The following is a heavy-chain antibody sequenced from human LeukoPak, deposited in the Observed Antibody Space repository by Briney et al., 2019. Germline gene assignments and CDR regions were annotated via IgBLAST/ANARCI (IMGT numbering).Heavy chain of an antibody. CDR3: ARSRRLKIGGSWYNWFDP. Sequence: SSVKVSCKASGGTLNTNTITWVRQAPGQGLEWLGGVIPIFGTPNYARKFQGRVTITADESTSTVYMELSSLTFEDTAVYYCARSRRLKIGGSWYNWFDPWGQGSLVTVSS. V-gene: IGHV1-69*13. CDR1: GGTLNTNT. D-gene: IGHD6-13*01. CDR2: VIPIFGTP. J-gene: IGHJ5*02.